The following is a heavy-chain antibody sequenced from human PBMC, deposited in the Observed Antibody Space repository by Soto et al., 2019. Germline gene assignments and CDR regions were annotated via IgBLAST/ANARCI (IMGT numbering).Heavy chain of an antibody. V-gene: IGHV3-21*01. CDR1: GFILTTYR. CDR2: INSGVTYI. CDR3: ARDIYNRQTYSSFVS. Sequence: GGSLRLSCTASGFILTTYRMTWVRQAPGKGLEWVASINSGVTYIYYADSVRGRFSVSTDNAKNSMSLQMNSLRSEDTALYYCARDIYNRQTYSSFVSWGQGILVTVSS. J-gene: IGHJ1*01. D-gene: IGHD2-21*01.